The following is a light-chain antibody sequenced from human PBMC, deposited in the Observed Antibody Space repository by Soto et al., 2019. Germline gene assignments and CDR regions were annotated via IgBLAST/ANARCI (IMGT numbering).Light chain of an antibody. Sequence: QSVLTQPPSASGSPGQSVTISCTGTSSDVGGYNYVSWYQQHPGKAPKLMIYEVSKRPSGVPDRFSGSKSGNTASLTVSGLQAEDEADYYCSSYAGSNNSYVSVPRTKVTV. V-gene: IGLV2-8*01. CDR2: EVS. CDR1: SSDVGGYNY. J-gene: IGLJ1*01. CDR3: SSYAGSNNSYV.